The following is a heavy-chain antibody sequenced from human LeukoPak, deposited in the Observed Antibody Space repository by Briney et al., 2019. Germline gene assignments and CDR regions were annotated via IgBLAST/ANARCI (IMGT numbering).Heavy chain of an antibody. Sequence: PSQTLSLTCTVSGGSISSGGYYWTWIRQHPGKGLEWIGYIYYSGGTYYNPSLKSRVTISVDTSKNQFSLKLTSVTAADTAVYYCARGVTMIVVVIHDWYFDLWGRGTLVTVSS. CDR2: IYYSGGT. D-gene: IGHD3-22*01. J-gene: IGHJ2*01. CDR1: GGSISSGGYY. V-gene: IGHV4-30-4*01. CDR3: ARGVTMIVVVIHDWYFDL.